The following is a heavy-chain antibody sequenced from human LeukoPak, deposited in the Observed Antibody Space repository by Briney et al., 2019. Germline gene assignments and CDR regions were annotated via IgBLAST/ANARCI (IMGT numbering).Heavy chain of an antibody. Sequence: PSETLSLTCAVYGGSFSGYYWSWIRQPPGKGLEWIGEINHSGSTNYNPSLKSRVTISVDTSKNQFSLKLSSVTAADTAVYYCARGRITIFGVVTRDKNSYYYGMDVWGQGTTVTVSS. J-gene: IGHJ6*02. V-gene: IGHV4-34*01. CDR2: INHSGST. D-gene: IGHD3-3*01. CDR1: GGSFSGYY. CDR3: ARGRITIFGVVTRDKNSYYYGMDV.